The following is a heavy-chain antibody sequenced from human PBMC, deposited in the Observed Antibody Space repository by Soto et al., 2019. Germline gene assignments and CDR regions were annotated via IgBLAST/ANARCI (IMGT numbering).Heavy chain of an antibody. J-gene: IGHJ4*02. CDR1: GGSVRTGSYH. CDR3: ARIGWGGDS. Sequence: QVQLQESGPGRVKPSETLSLPCSVSGGSVRTGSYHWSWIRQPQGKGLEWIGFIPNNGSPDYNPSLKSRVVVSIDRSKNQFSLKVNSVTAADTAVYFCARIGWGGDSWGQGTLVTVSS. CDR2: IPNNGSP. D-gene: IGHD7-27*01. V-gene: IGHV4-61*01.